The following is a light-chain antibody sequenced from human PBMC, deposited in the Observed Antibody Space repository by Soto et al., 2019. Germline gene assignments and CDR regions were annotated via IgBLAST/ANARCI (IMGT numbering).Light chain of an antibody. CDR2: EVS. J-gene: IGLJ1*01. V-gene: IGLV2-14*01. CDR3: SSYTSSSTFV. CDR1: SSDVGGYNY. Sequence: QSVLTQPASVSGSPGQSITFSCTGTSSDVGGYNYVSWSQQHPGKAPQLMIYEVSNRPSGVSNHFSGSKSGNTASLTISGLQAEDEADYYCSSYTSSSTFVFGTGTKVTVL.